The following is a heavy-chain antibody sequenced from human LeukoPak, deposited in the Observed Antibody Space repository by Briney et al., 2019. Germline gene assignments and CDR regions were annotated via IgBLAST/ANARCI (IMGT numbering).Heavy chain of an antibody. CDR3: ARGPPRGKYYYMDV. CDR1: GFTFSSFD. Sequence: GGSLRLSCAASGFTFSSFDMHLVRQPTGQGLEWVSTIGTASDTYYPGSVEGRFTLSRDNAKNSLYLQMNSLTAGDTAVYYCARGPPRGKYYYMDVWGKGTTVTVSS. V-gene: IGHV3-13*01. J-gene: IGHJ6*03. CDR2: IGTASDT. D-gene: IGHD1-1*01.